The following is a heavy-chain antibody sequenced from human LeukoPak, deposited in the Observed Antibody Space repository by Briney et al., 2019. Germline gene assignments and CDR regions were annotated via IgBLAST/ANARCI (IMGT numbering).Heavy chain of an antibody. CDR2: IIPIFGTA. Sequence: SVKVSCKASGGTFSSYAISWVRQAPGQGLEWMGGIIPIFGTANYAQKLQGRVTMTTDTSTSTAYMELRSLRSDDTAVYYCARVEGRRIDYWGQGTLVTVSS. J-gene: IGHJ4*02. CDR1: GGTFSSYA. V-gene: IGHV1-69*05. CDR3: ARVEGRRIDY.